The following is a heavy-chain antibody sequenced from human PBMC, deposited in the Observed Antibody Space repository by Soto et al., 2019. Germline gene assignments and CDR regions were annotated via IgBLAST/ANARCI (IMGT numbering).Heavy chain of an antibody. V-gene: IGHV3-30-3*01. CDR1: GFTFSSYA. CDR2: ILYGGSNK. J-gene: IGHJ4*02. Sequence: QVQLVESGGGVVQPGRSLRLSCAASGFTFSSYALHWVRQAPGKGLEWVAVILYGGSNKYYADSVKGRFTISRDNSKNTLYLQMNSLRAEDTAVYYCARAFHIVVVPAALDYWGQGTLVTVSS. CDR3: ARAFHIVVVPAALDY. D-gene: IGHD2-2*01.